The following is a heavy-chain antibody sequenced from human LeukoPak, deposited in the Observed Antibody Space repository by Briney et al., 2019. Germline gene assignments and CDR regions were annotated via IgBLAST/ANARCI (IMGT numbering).Heavy chain of an antibody. CDR1: GDTFNSYE. CDR3: ARGVPATIRGGSNYFDF. Sequence: SVKVPCKDSGDTFNSYEITWVRQAPGQGLEWVGGIIPIFDSAKYAQKFQDRVTITADESSKTAYMELSSLTSEDTAIYYCARGVPATIRGGSNYFDFWGQGTLVTVSS. V-gene: IGHV1-69*13. J-gene: IGHJ4*02. CDR2: IIPIFDSA. D-gene: IGHD2-2*02.